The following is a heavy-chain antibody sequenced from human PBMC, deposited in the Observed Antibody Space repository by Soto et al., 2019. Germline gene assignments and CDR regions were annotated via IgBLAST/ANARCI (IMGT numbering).Heavy chain of an antibody. V-gene: IGHV3-23*01. CDR1: GFTFSSYA. CDR2: ISGSGGST. D-gene: IGHD5-12*01. Sequence: EVQLLESGGGLVQPGGSLRLSCTASGFTFSSYAMSWVRQAPGKGLEWVSAISGSGGSTYYADSVKGRFTISRDNSKNMLYLQMNSLRAEDTAVYYCAKGRDIVATVGGWFDPWGQGTLVTVSS. CDR3: AKGRDIVATVGGWFDP. J-gene: IGHJ5*02.